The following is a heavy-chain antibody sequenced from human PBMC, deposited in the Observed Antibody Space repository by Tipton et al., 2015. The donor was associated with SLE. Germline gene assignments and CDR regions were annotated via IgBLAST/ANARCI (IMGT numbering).Heavy chain of an antibody. Sequence: TLSLTCAVYGGSFNGYFWTWIRQPPGKGLEWIAEIIHSGVTNYNPSLRSRVTISVDMSKNRVSLKLTSVTAADTAVYYCARVAPAEVFDYWGQGTLVTVSS. V-gene: IGHV4-34*12. CDR3: ARVAPAEVFDY. J-gene: IGHJ4*02. D-gene: IGHD2-2*01. CDR1: GGSFNGYF. CDR2: IIHSGVT.